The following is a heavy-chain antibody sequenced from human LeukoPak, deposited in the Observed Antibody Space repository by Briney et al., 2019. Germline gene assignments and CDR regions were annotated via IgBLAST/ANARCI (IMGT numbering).Heavy chain of an antibody. CDR1: GGSISSYY. CDR3: ARDGYSGSDAL. D-gene: IGHD5-12*01. Sequence: SETLSLTCTVSGGSISSYYWNWIRQPPGKGLEWIGYIYNSGSTNNNPSLKSRVTISVDTSKKQFSLKLSSVTAADTAVYYCARDGYSGSDALWGQGTLVTVSS. V-gene: IGHV4-59*01. J-gene: IGHJ4*02. CDR2: IYNSGST.